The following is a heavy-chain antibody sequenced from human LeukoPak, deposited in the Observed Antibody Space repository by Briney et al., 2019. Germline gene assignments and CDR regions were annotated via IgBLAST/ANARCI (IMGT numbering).Heavy chain of an antibody. Sequence: GGSLRLSCADSGFTFSSYWMTWVRQAPGKGLEWVANIKEDGSEKYYMDSVKGRFTISRDNAKNSLYLQMNSLRAEDTAVYYCVRDRGWLTFDSWGQGTLVTVSS. V-gene: IGHV3-7*01. J-gene: IGHJ4*02. D-gene: IGHD5-24*01. CDR3: VRDRGWLTFDS. CDR1: GFTFSSYW. CDR2: IKEDGSEK.